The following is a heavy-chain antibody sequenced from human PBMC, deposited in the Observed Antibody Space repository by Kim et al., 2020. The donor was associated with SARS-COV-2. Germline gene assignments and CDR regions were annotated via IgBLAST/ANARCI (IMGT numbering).Heavy chain of an antibody. CDR1: GGTFSSYA. D-gene: IGHD3-16*01. CDR3: ARDPGNPRSFVWFDP. CDR2: IIPIFGTA. J-gene: IGHJ5*02. Sequence: SVKVSCKASGGTFSSYAISWVRQAPGQGLEWMGGIIPIFGTANYAQKFQGRVTITADESTSTAYMELSSLRSEDTAVYYCARDPGNPRSFVWFDPWGQGTLVTVSS. V-gene: IGHV1-69*13.